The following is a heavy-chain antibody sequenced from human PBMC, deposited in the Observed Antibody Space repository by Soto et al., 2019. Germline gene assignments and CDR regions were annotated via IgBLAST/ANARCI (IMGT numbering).Heavy chain of an antibody. Sequence: SETLSLTCTVSGGSISSGGYYWSWIRQHPGKGLEWVGYIYYSGSTYYNPSLKSRVTISVDTSKNQFSLKLSSVTAADTAVYYCASGTHSTYSYDSSGYNFDYWGQGTLVTVSS. J-gene: IGHJ4*02. V-gene: IGHV4-31*03. CDR2: IYYSGST. D-gene: IGHD3-22*01. CDR3: ASGTHSTYSYDSSGYNFDY. CDR1: GGSISSGGYY.